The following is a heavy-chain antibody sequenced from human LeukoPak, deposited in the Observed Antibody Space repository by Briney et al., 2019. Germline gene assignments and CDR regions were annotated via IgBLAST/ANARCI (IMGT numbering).Heavy chain of an antibody. J-gene: IGHJ4*02. CDR1: GGSISSSSYY. D-gene: IGHD4-17*01. V-gene: IGHV4-39*01. CDR2: IYYSGST. Sequence: KASETLSLTCTVSGGSISSSSYYWGWIRQPPGKGLEWIGSIYYSGSTYYNPSLKSRVTISVDTSKNQFSLKLSSVTAADTAVYYCARLAVTRVGYWGQGTLVTVSS. CDR3: ARLAVTRVGY.